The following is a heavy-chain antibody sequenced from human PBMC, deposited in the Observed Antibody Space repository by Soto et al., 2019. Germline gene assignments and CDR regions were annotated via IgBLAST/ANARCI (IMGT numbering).Heavy chain of an antibody. Sequence: GGSLRLSCAASGFTFSSYAMSWVRQAPGKGLEWVSAISGSGGSTYYADSVKGRFTISRDNSKNTLYLQMNSLGAEDTAVYYCGNTVTVVTFYYYYMDVWGKGTTVTVSS. V-gene: IGHV3-23*01. CDR2: ISGSGGST. J-gene: IGHJ6*03. CDR1: GFTFSSYA. CDR3: GNTVTVVTFYYYYMDV. D-gene: IGHD4-4*01.